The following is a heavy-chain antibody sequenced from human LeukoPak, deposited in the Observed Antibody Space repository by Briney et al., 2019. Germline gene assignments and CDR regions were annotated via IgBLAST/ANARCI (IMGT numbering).Heavy chain of an antibody. D-gene: IGHD5-18*01. J-gene: IGHJ4*02. CDR2: MSASGGSS. Sequence: PGGSLRLSCAASGFTFYSYAMSWVRQAPGKGLEWVSGMSASGGSSYYADSVKGRFFISRDNPKNTLYLQMNTLRAEDTAVYYCAKGDGYSYGYVDYWGQGTLVTVSS. CDR1: GFTFYSYA. CDR3: AKGDGYSYGYVDY. V-gene: IGHV3-23*01.